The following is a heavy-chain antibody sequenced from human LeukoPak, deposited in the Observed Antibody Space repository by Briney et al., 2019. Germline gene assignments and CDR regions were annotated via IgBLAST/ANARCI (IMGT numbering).Heavy chain of an antibody. J-gene: IGHJ6*03. CDR1: GFTFSSYA. CDR3: AKVGGEGIFYYYMDV. Sequence: GGSLRLSCAASGFTFSSYAMNWVRQAPGKGLEWVSTISGSGGSTYYADSVQGRFTISRDNSKNTLYLQMNSLRAEDTAVYYCAKVGGEGIFYYYMDVWGKGTTVTVSS. V-gene: IGHV3-23*01. CDR2: ISGSGGST. D-gene: IGHD3-3*01.